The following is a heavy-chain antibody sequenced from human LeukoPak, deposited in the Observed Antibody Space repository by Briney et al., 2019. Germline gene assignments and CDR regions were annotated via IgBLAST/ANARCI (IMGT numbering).Heavy chain of an antibody. CDR3: ASELYF. J-gene: IGHJ4*02. CDR1: GFTFSSYT. CDR2: ISRSGDSI. D-gene: IGHD3-10*01. Sequence: SSAASGFTFSSYTMNWVRLAPGKGLEWLSSISRSGDSIFYADSVKGRFTISRDSDKTTLYLQMNSLRAEDTAVYYCASELYFWGQGTLVTVSS. V-gene: IGHV3-21*01.